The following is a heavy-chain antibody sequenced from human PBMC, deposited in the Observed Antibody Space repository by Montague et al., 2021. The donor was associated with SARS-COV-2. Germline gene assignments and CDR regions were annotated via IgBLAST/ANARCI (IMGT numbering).Heavy chain of an antibody. D-gene: IGHD3-9*01. CDR2: IYPSGGT. Sequence: SETLSLTCAVYGGSISHYYWSWIRQPPGKGLEWIGYIYPSGGTNYNPSLKSRVTLSLDAAKNHFSLRLSSVTAADTAVYYCARRTDILTGYYDYWGQGTLVTVSS. V-gene: IGHV4-59*01. CDR1: GGSISHYY. CDR3: ARRTDILTGYYDY. J-gene: IGHJ4*02.